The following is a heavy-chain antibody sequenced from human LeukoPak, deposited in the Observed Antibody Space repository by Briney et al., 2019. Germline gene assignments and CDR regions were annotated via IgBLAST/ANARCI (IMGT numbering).Heavy chain of an antibody. D-gene: IGHD6-6*01. CDR1: GGSISTYY. J-gene: IGHJ1*01. CDR3: ARGGAARLHFQN. V-gene: IGHV4-59*01. CDR2: IYHSEST. Sequence: SETLSLTCTVSGGSISTYYWNWIRQPPGKGLEWIGYIYHSESTNYNPSLQSRVTISVDTSKNQFSLNLNSVTAADTAVYYCARGGAARLHFQNWGQGTLVTVSS.